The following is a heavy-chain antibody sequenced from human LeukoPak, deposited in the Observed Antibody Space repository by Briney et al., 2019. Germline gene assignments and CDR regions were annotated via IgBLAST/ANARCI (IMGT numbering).Heavy chain of an antibody. D-gene: IGHD6-6*01. CDR1: GGSISTYY. J-gene: IGHJ1*01. CDR3: ARGGAARLHFQN. V-gene: IGHV4-59*01. CDR2: IYHSEST. Sequence: SETLSLTCTVSGGSISTYYWNWIRQPPGKGLEWIGYIYHSESTNYNPSLQSRVTISVDTSKNQFSLNLNSVTAADTAVYYCARGGAARLHFQNWGQGTLVTVSS.